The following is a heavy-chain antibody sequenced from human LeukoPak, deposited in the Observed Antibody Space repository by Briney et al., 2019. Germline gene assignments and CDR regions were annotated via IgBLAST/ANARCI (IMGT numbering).Heavy chain of an antibody. Sequence: PSETLSLTCNVSGGSISSYYWSWIRQPPGKELERIGYIYYSGSTNYNPSLKSRVTISVDTSKNQFSLKLSSVTAADTAVYYCARAPAAISPFDYWGQGTLVTVSS. V-gene: IGHV4-59*01. CDR2: IYYSGST. J-gene: IGHJ4*02. CDR1: GGSISSYY. D-gene: IGHD2-2*02. CDR3: ARAPAAISPFDY.